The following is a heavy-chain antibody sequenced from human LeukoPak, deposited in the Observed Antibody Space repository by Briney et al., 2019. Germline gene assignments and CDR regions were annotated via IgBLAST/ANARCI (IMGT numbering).Heavy chain of an antibody. CDR3: AKDHSGSYLAYYFDY. D-gene: IGHD1-26*01. CDR1: GFTFSTYG. CDR2: ISYDGSNN. J-gene: IGHJ4*02. V-gene: IGHV3-30*18. Sequence: GGSLRLSCAASGFTFSTYGMHWVRQAPGKGLEWVAVISYDGSNNYYADSVKGRFTISRDNSKNTLSLQMNSLRAEDTAVYYCAKDHSGSYLAYYFDYWGQGTLVTVSS.